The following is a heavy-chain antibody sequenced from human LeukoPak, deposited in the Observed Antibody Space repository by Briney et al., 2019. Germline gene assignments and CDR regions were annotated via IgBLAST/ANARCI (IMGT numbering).Heavy chain of an antibody. V-gene: IGHV4-59*08. Sequence: SETLSLTCTVSGGSISSYYWSWVRQPPGKGLEWIGYVYNSGRTNYNPSLKSRVTIEVDTSKSQFSVKLSSVIAADTAMYYCARGYYYGSGSYAEGALDIWGQGTKVIVSS. J-gene: IGHJ3*02. CDR3: ARGYYYGSGSYAEGALDI. D-gene: IGHD3-10*01. CDR1: GGSISSYY. CDR2: VYNSGRT.